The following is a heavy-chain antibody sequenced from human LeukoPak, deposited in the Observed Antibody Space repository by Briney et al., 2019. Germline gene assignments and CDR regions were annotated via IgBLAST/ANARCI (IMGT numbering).Heavy chain of an antibody. D-gene: IGHD1-14*01. Sequence: PSETLSLTCTVSGGSISSSSYYWGWIRQPPGKGLEWIGEINHSGSTSYSPSLKSRVTISVDTSKNHFSLKLSSVTAADTAVYYCARSPELTWSLAFWGQGTLVTVSS. CDR2: INHSGST. CDR3: ARSPELTWSLAF. J-gene: IGHJ4*02. CDR1: GGSISSSSYY. V-gene: IGHV4-39*02.